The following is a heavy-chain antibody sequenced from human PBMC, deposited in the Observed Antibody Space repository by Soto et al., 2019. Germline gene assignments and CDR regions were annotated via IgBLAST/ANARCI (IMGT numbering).Heavy chain of an antibody. Sequence: QVQLQQWGAGLLKPSETLSLTCAVFGGSVNSGNYYWSWIRQPPGKGLEWIGEMSHSGGTHFNPSLKSRVTISVDTSKNQFSLKMSSGIAADTALYYCARVERGTATTVVDAFDIWGPGTMVTVSS. J-gene: IGHJ3*02. CDR1: GGSVNSGNYY. D-gene: IGHD1-1*01. CDR3: ARVERGTATTVVDAFDI. CDR2: MSHSGGT. V-gene: IGHV4-34*01.